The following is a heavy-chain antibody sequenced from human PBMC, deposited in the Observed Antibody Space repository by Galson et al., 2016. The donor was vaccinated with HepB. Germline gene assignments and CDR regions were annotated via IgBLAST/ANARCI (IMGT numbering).Heavy chain of an antibody. J-gene: IGHJ4*02. CDR3: ARGGYGDYRRFFDY. CDR1: GDSISSGSYY. D-gene: IGHD4-17*01. Sequence: ETLSLTCTVSGDSISSGSYYWGWIRQTPGKGLEWIGMLYYTGITFYTPSLGSRVTISVDTSKNHFSLRLNSVTAADTAVYYCARGGYGDYRRFFDYWGQGTLVTVSS. V-gene: IGHV4-39*02. CDR2: LYYTGIT.